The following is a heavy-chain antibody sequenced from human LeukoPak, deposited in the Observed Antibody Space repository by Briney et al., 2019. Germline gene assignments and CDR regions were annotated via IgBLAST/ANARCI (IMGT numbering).Heavy chain of an antibody. D-gene: IGHD5-12*01. CDR2: IYYSGST. Sequence: SETLSLTCTVSGGSISSYYWSWIRQPPGKGLEWIGYIYYSGSTTYNPSLKSRVTISVDTSKNQFSLKLSSVTAADTAVYYCARGQWLRLYWGQGTLVTVSS. CDR1: GGSISSYY. V-gene: IGHV4-59*12. J-gene: IGHJ4*02. CDR3: ARGQWLRLY.